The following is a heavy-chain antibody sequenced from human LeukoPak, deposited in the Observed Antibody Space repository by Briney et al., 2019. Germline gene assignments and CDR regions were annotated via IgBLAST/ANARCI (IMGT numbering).Heavy chain of an antibody. CDR3: TTPYSSGRYYFDH. D-gene: IGHD6-19*01. J-gene: IGHJ4*02. CDR1: GFTFSNAW. Sequence: GGSLRLSCAASGFTFSNAWMGWVRQAPGKGLEWVGRIKSKTDGGTTDYAAPVKGRFTISRDDSKNTLYLQMNSLKTEDTAVYYCTTPYSSGRYYFDHWGQGTLVTVSS. CDR2: IKSKTDGGTT. V-gene: IGHV3-15*01.